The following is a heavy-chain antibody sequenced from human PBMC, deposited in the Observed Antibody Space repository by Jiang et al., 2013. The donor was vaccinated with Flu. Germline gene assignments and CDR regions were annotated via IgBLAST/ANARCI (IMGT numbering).Heavy chain of an antibody. CDR2: IYPGDSDT. CDR1: GYSFTTYW. Sequence: GAEVKAGESLKISCKVSGYSFTTYWIGWVRQMPGKGLEWMGIIYPGDSDTRYSPSFQGQVTISADKSITTAYLQWSSLKASDTAMYYCAILVAGQYGMDVWGQGTTVTVSS. J-gene: IGHJ6*02. D-gene: IGHD6-19*01. CDR3: AILVAGQYGMDV. V-gene: IGHV5-51*01.